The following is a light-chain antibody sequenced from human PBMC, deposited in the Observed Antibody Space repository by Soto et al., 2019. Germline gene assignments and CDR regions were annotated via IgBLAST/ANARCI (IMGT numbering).Light chain of an antibody. V-gene: IGKV1-5*03. Sequence: DIQMTQSPSTLSASVGDRVTITCRASQSISSWLAWYQQKPGTAPKLLIYKASTLQSGVTSRFSGSGSGTEFTLTISSLPPDDSATYYCQQYNDNWTFGQGTKVEIK. CDR2: KAS. CDR3: QQYNDNWT. J-gene: IGKJ1*01. CDR1: QSISSW.